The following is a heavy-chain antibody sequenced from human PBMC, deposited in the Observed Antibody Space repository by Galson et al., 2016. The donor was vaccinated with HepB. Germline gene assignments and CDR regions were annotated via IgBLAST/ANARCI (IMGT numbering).Heavy chain of an antibody. CDR2: ISSSSGSI. Sequence: SLRLSCAASGFTFSSYSMNWVRQAPGKGLEWVSYISSSSGSIYYADSVKGRFTISRDNAKNSLFLQMNSLRDEDTAVYFCSRGYNWNPTYYFDSWGQGTLVTVSS. D-gene: IGHD1-20*01. CDR3: SRGYNWNPTYYFDS. J-gene: IGHJ4*02. CDR1: GFTFSSYS. V-gene: IGHV3-48*02.